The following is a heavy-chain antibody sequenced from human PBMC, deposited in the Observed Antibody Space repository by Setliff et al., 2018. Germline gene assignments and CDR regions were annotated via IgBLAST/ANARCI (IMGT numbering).Heavy chain of an antibody. Sequence: GESLKISCKGSGYSFTDYWIAWVRQTPGKGREWMGTIYPGNADTRYSPSFQGQVTISTDTSINTAFLQWNNLKASDTAIYYCARSLVGATYSVYFDYWGQGALVTVSS. CDR3: ARSLVGATYSVYFDY. J-gene: IGHJ4*02. D-gene: IGHD1-26*01. CDR2: IYPGNADT. CDR1: GYSFTDYW. V-gene: IGHV5-51*01.